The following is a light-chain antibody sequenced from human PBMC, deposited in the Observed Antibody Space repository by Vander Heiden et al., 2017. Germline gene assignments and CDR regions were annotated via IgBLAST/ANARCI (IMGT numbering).Light chain of an antibody. J-gene: IGKJ2*01. CDR1: QGISNS. CDR2: AAS. Sequence: DIPMTPSPSAMSASVGDRVTITCRASQGISNSLAWFQQKPGKVPKRLIYAASSLQSGVSSRFSGSGSGTEFTLTISSLQPEDSATYYGLQHNSYPLYTFGQGTKLEIK. CDR3: LQHNSYPLYT. V-gene: IGKV1-17*03.